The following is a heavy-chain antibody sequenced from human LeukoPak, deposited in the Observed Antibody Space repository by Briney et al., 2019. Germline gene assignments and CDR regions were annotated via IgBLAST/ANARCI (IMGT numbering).Heavy chain of an antibody. V-gene: IGHV1-46*01. D-gene: IGHD3-22*01. J-gene: IGHJ3*02. CDR1: GYTFTSYY. Sequence: ASVKVSCKASGYTFTSYYMHGVRQAPGQGLEWMGIINPSGGSTSYAQKFQGRVTMTRDTSTSTVYMELSSLRSEDTAVYYCARGYYDSSGYPLWGAFDIWGQGTMVTVSS. CDR3: ARGYYDSSGYPLWGAFDI. CDR2: INPSGGST.